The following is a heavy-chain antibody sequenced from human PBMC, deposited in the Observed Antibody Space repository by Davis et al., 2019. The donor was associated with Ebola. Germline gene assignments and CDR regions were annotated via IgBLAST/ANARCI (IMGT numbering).Heavy chain of an antibody. D-gene: IGHD3-22*01. J-gene: IGHJ4*02. CDR1: GYSFTSYW. Sequence: GESLKISCKGSGYSFTSYWIAWVRQMPGKGLEWMGIIYPGDSDTRYSPSFQGQVTISADKSISTAYLQWSSLKASDTAMYYCARQNYYDSSGTNLPFDYWGQGTLVTVSS. CDR3: ARQNYYDSSGTNLPFDY. V-gene: IGHV5-51*01. CDR2: IYPGDSDT.